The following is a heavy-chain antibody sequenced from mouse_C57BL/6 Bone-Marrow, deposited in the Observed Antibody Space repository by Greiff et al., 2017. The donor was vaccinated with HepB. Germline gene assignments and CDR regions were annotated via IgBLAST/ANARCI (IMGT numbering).Heavy chain of an antibody. D-gene: IGHD1-1*01. Sequence: QVQLQQSGPGLVQPSQSLSITCTVSGFSLTSYGVHWVRQSPGKGLEWLGVIWSGGSTDYNAAFISRLSISKDNSKSQVFFKMNSLQADDTAIYYCARKSYYGSSNWYFDVWGTGTTVTVSS. CDR1: GFSLTSYG. J-gene: IGHJ1*03. CDR3: ARKSYYGSSNWYFDV. V-gene: IGHV2-2*01. CDR2: IWSGGST.